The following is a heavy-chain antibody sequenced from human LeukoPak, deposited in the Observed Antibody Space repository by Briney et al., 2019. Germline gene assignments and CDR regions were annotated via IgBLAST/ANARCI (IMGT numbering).Heavy chain of an antibody. J-gene: IGHJ4*02. CDR3: ARGGVQYGSGEYYFVY. CDR1: GFTFSSYW. Sequence: GGSLRLSCAASGFTFSSYWMHWVRQAPGKGLVWVSRINSDGSSTSYADSVKGRFTISRDNSKNTLYLQMNSLRAEDTAVYYCARGGVQYGSGEYYFVYWGQGTLVTVSS. D-gene: IGHD3-10*01. V-gene: IGHV3-74*01. CDR2: INSDGSST.